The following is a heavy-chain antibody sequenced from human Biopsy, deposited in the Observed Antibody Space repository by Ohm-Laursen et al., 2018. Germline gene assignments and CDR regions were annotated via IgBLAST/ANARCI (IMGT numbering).Heavy chain of an antibody. CDR1: GFPFTSYD. CDR3: GRAVRNQLLTDP. CDR2: LNPVSGNS. J-gene: IGHJ5*02. Sequence: SSVKVSCKTSGFPFTSYDITWVRQASGQGPEWIGSLNPVSGNSNFGQKFRGRVIVTSDASISTAYMELSGLTSDDTATYYCGRAVRNQLLTDPWGQGTLVTVTS. D-gene: IGHD1-7*01. V-gene: IGHV1-8*01.